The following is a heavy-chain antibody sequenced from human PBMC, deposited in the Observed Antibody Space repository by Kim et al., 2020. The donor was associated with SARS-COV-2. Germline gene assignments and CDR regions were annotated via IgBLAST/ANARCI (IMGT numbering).Heavy chain of an antibody. CDR1: GFTFNNYA. CDR3: AKDWPQDYYYVMDV. J-gene: IGHJ6*02. V-gene: IGHV3-23*01. Sequence: GGSLRLSCAASGFTFNNYAMSWVRQAPGKGLEWVSAISDGGGSTYYTDSVKGRFTISRDNSKNTLYLQVNSLRAEDTAVYYCAKDWPQDYYYVMDVWGQGTTVTVSS. D-gene: IGHD2-15*01. CDR2: ISDGGGST.